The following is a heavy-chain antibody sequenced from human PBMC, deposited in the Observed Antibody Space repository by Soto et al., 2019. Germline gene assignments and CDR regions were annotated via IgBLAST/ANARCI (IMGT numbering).Heavy chain of an antibody. V-gene: IGHV3-74*01. D-gene: IGHD6-13*01. CDR1: GFTFSTYW. J-gene: IGHJ4*02. CDR2: INSDGSNT. CDR3: ARAFAAAGLTSDY. Sequence: PGGSLRLSCAASGFTFSTYWMHWVRQAPGKGLVWVSRINSDGSNTSYADSVKGRFTISRDSAKNTLYLQMNSLRAEDTAVYYCARAFAAAGLTSDYWGQGTLVTVSS.